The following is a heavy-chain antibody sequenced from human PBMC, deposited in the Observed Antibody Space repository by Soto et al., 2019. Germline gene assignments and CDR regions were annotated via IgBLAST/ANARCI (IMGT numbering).Heavy chain of an antibody. Sequence: QVPLVQSGAEVKKPGASVKVSCKASGYTFTSYGISWVRQAPGQGLEWMGWISAYNGNTNYAQKLQGRVTMTTDTSTSTAYMELRSLRSDDTAVYYCARVSITIFGAEIYYYYYYGMDVWGQGTTVTVSS. J-gene: IGHJ6*02. V-gene: IGHV1-18*01. D-gene: IGHD3-3*01. CDR1: GYTFTSYG. CDR3: ARVSITIFGAEIYYYYYYGMDV. CDR2: ISAYNGNT.